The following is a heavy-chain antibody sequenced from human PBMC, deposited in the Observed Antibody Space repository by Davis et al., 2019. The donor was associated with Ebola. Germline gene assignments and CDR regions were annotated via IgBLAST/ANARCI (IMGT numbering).Heavy chain of an antibody. Sequence: ASVKVSCKASGYTFATNFVHWLRQAPGQGLEWMGAINPSGGGTNYAQKFQGRVTMTIDTSTGTVYMGLSSLIADDTAVYYCAREAPGVCASCYMSALDVWGQGTMVTVSS. CDR1: GYTFATNF. J-gene: IGHJ3*01. V-gene: IGHV1-46*01. CDR2: INPSGGGT. CDR3: AREAPGVCASCYMSALDV. D-gene: IGHD2-2*02.